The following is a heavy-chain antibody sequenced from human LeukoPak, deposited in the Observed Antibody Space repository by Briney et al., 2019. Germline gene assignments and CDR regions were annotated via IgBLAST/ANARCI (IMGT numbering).Heavy chain of an antibody. CDR2: IIPILGIA. Sequence: RVASVTVSCKASGGTFRSYAISWVRQAPGQGLEWMGRIIPILGIANYAQNFQGRATITADKSTSTAYMELSSLRSEDTAVYYCARGDCSSTSCYAEAGADDYWGQGTLVTVSS. J-gene: IGHJ4*02. D-gene: IGHD2-2*01. V-gene: IGHV1-69*04. CDR3: ARGDCSSTSCYAEAGADDY. CDR1: GGTFRSYA.